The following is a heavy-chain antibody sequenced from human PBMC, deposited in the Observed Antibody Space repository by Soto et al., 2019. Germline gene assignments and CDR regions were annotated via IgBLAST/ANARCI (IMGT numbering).Heavy chain of an antibody. CDR3: ARDGQLWYDYYDMDA. Sequence: QVQLVESGGGVVQPGRSLRLSCAASGFTFSSHAMYWVRQAPGQGLEWVAVISYDGSNKYYADSVKGRLTISRDNSNNALYLQMNSLRSDDTAVYYCARDGQLWYDYYDMDAWGQGTTVTVSS. D-gene: IGHD6-6*01. CDR2: ISYDGSNK. V-gene: IGHV3-30-3*01. CDR1: GFTFSSHA. J-gene: IGHJ6*02.